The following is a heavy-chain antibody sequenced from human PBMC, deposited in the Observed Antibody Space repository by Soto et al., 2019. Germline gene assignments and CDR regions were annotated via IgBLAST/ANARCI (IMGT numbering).Heavy chain of an antibody. J-gene: IGHJ5*02. CDR1: GGSFSGYY. D-gene: IGHD3-10*01. Sequence: SETLSLTCAVYGGSFSGYYWSWIRQPPGKGLEWIGEINHSGSTNYNPSLKSRVTISVDTSKNQFSLKLSSVTAADTAVYYCARAYYYGSGTRRWSDPWGQGTLVTVSS. CDR3: ARAYYYGSGTRRWSDP. V-gene: IGHV4-34*01. CDR2: INHSGST.